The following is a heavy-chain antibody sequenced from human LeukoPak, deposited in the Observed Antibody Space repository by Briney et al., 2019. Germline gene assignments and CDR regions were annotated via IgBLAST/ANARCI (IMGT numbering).Heavy chain of an antibody. D-gene: IGHD5-12*01. Sequence: PSETLSLTCSVFGGTIRGYYWSWIRQPPGKGLEWIGYIYHSGSTYYNPSLKSRVTISVDRSKNQFSLKLSSVTAADTAVYYCARHRAVATRDSNFGYWGQGTLVTVSS. CDR2: IYHSGST. J-gene: IGHJ4*02. V-gene: IGHV4-59*08. CDR3: ARHRAVATRDSNFGY. CDR1: GGTIRGYY.